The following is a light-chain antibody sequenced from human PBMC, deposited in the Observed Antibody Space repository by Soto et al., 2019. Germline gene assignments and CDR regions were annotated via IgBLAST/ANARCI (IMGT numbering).Light chain of an antibody. CDR1: QSVSSK. Sequence: DIVLTQSPGTLYVYPGERATLSCRASQSVSSKLAWYQQKPGQAPRLLFYGASTGATGIPARFSGSGSETEFTLSISSLQSEDFAVYYCQQYNNWPGTFCQGTKVDIK. V-gene: IGKV3-15*01. J-gene: IGKJ1*01. CDR3: QQYNNWPGT. CDR2: GAS.